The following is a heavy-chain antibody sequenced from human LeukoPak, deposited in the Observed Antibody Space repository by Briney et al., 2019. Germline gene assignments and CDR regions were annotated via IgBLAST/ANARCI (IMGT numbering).Heavy chain of an antibody. Sequence: SETLSLTCAVYGGSFSGYYWSWIRQPPGKGLEWIGEINHSGSTNYNPSLKSRVTISVYTSKNQFSLKLSSVTAADTAVYYCAREVSASGSLDVWGQGTTVTVSS. D-gene: IGHD3-10*01. CDR2: INHSGST. V-gene: IGHV4-34*01. CDR3: AREVSASGSLDV. CDR1: GGSFSGYY. J-gene: IGHJ6*02.